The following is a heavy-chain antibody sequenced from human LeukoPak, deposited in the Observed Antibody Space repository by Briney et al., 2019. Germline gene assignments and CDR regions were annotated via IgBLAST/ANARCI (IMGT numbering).Heavy chain of an antibody. D-gene: IGHD1-7*01. CDR2: IYTSGST. CDR3: ARSDSLELPGSHRSYGMDV. V-gene: IGHV4-61*02. Sequence: PSETLSLTCTVSGGSISSGSYYWSWIRQPAGKGLEWIGRIYTSGSTNYNPSLKSRVTISVDTSKNQFSLKLSSVTAADTAVYYCARSDSLELPGSHRSYGMDVWGQGTTVTVSS. J-gene: IGHJ6*02. CDR1: GGSISSGSYY.